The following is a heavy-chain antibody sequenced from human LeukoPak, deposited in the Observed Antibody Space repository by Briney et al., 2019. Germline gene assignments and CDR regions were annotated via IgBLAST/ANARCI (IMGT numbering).Heavy chain of an antibody. V-gene: IGHV1-8*02. J-gene: IGHJ5*02. CDR1: GGTFSSYA. D-gene: IGHD3-9*01. CDR3: ARGLTTDYDILTSANNWFDP. Sequence: ASVNVSCKASGGTFSSYAINWVRQATGQGLEWMGWMNPNSGNTGYAQEVPGRVTMTRNTSISTAHMELSSLRSEDTAVYYCARGLTTDYDILTSANNWFDPWGQGTLVTVSS. CDR2: MNPNSGNT.